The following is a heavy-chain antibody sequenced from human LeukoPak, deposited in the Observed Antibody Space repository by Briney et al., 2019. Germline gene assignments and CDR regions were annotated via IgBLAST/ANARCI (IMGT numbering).Heavy chain of an antibody. CDR3: ASRMTF. V-gene: IGHV3-53*04. Sequence: PGGSLRLPCVASGVNVSSDYMSWVRQAPGKGLQWVSLIYSGGSAYYADSVKGRFTIYRHSSKNTLYLQMSRLRTEDTAIYYCASRMTFGGPGTLVTVSS. CDR1: GVNVSSDY. CDR2: IYSGGSA. J-gene: IGHJ4*02. D-gene: IGHD2/OR15-2a*01.